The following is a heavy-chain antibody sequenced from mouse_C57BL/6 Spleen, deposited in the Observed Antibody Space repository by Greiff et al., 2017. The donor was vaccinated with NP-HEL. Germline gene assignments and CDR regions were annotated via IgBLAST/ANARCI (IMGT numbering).Heavy chain of an antibody. CDR1: GYTFTDYA. CDR3: AGSRLRLQDDYAMDY. D-gene: IGHD3-2*02. CDR2: ISPYYGDA. V-gene: IGHV1-67*01. Sequence: QVQLQQSGPELVRPGVSVKLSCKGSGYTFTDYAMHWVKQSHAKGLEWIGVISPYYGDASYNQKFKDKATMPVDKSSSTAYMEHARLTSEDSAVDYCAGSRLRLQDDYAMDYWGQGTSVTVSS. J-gene: IGHJ4*01.